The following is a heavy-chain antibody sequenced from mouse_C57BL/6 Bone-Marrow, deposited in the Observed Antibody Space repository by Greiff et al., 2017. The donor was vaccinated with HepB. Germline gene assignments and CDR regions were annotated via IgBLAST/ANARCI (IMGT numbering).Heavy chain of an antibody. J-gene: IGHJ2*01. CDR1: GYTFTSYW. Sequence: QVQLKQPGTELVKPGASVKLSCKASGYTFTSYWMHWVKQRPGQGLEWIGNINPSNGGTNYNEKFKSKATLTVDKSSSTAYMQLSSLTSEDSAVYYCARSRIVTTPFDYWGQGTTLTVSS. CDR3: ARSRIVTTPFDY. D-gene: IGHD2-5*01. CDR2: INPSNGGT. V-gene: IGHV1-53*01.